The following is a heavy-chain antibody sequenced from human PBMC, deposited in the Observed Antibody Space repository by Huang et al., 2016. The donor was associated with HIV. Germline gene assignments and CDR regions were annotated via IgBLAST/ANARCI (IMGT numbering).Heavy chain of an antibody. Sequence: EVQLMESGGGLVRPGGSLTLSCAASGFTFSDYSMSWVRQAPGKGLEGVSHMSGSRTYIYYVDSVKGRFAISRDNAKNLLFLQMNSLRAEDTALYYCARRYNWNYVAHGFDIWGQGTMVTVSS. CDR2: MSGSRTYI. CDR1: GFTFSDYS. CDR3: ARRYNWNYVAHGFDI. D-gene: IGHD1-7*01. V-gene: IGHV3-21*05. J-gene: IGHJ3*02.